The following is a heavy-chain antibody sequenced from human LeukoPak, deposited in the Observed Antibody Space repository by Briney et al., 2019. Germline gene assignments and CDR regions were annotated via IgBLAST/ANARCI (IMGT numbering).Heavy chain of an antibody. J-gene: IGHJ5*02. CDR2: INAGNGNT. V-gene: IGHV1-3*01. CDR3: ARSYCGSGPWFDP. D-gene: IGHD3-10*01. Sequence: GASVKVSCKASGYTFTSYAMHWVRQAPGQRLEWMGWINAGNGNTKYSQKFQGRVAITRDTSASTAYMELSSLRSEDTAVYYCARSYCGSGPWFDPWGQGTLVTVSS. CDR1: GYTFTSYA.